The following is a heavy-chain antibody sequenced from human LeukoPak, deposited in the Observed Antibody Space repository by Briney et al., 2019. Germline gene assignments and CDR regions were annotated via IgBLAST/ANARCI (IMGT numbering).Heavy chain of an antibody. CDR3: ARFIASPGPDAFDI. D-gene: IGHD6-13*01. Sequence: GGSLRLSCAASGFNSGNYWMSWARQARGQRLEWLANIKQDGIETYYLDSVRGRFTISRDSARHSVYLQMNSLRADETAVYFCARFIASPGPDAFDIWGQGTLVTVSS. CDR2: IKQDGIET. J-gene: IGHJ3*02. CDR1: GFNSGNYW. V-gene: IGHV3-7*01.